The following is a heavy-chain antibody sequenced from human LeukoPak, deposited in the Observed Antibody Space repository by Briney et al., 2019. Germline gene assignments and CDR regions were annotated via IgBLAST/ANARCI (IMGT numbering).Heavy chain of an antibody. D-gene: IGHD2-2*01. V-gene: IGHV4-59*08. J-gene: IGHJ3*02. CDR2: VYSSGST. CDR3: ARHPLGYCSSPKCHDAFDI. Sequence: SETLFLTCTVSGGSVSSYYWSWIRQPPGKGLEWIGYVYSSGSTNYNPSLKSRVTISVDTSKNQFSLKLNSVTAADTAVYYCARHPLGYCSSPKCHDAFDIWGQGTTVTVSS. CDR1: GGSVSSYY.